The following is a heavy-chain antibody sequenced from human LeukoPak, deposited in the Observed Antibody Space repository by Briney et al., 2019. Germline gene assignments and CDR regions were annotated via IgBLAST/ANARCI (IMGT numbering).Heavy chain of an antibody. V-gene: IGHV4-59*05. Sequence: NASETLSLTCTVSGGSISSYYWSWIRQPPGKGLEWIGSIYSSGSTYYNPSLKSRVTISVDTSKNQFSLKLTSVTAADTAVYYCARHYGPWGQGTLVTVSS. D-gene: IGHD3-16*01. CDR2: IYSSGST. J-gene: IGHJ5*02. CDR3: ARHYGP. CDR1: GGSISSYY.